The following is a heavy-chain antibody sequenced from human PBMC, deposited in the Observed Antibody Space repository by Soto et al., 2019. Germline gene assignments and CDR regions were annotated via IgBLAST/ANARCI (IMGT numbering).Heavy chain of an antibody. CDR2: IWYDGINK. D-gene: IGHD2-15*01. CDR1: GFTLGNNG. Sequence: QVQLVESGGGVVQPGRSLRLSGAASGFTLGNNGMHWVRQAPGKGLEWVAVIWYDGINKYYADSVKGRFIISRDNSKNTVYLQMNSLRAEDTAVYYCARDRVQMVDGLDVWGQGTTVTVSS. CDR3: ARDRVQMVDGLDV. V-gene: IGHV3-33*01. J-gene: IGHJ6*02.